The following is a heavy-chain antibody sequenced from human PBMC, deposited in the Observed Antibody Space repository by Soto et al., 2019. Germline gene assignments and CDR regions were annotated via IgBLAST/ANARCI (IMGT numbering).Heavy chain of an antibody. J-gene: IGHJ6*03. CDR3: ARGGVVVPAAHLDYYYYYYMDV. CDR1: GGTFSSYA. V-gene: IGHV1-18*01. D-gene: IGHD2-2*01. CDR2: ISANIGTT. Sequence: ASVKVSCKASGGTFSSYAISWVRQAPGQGLEWMGWISANIGTTNYAQKLQGRVTMTTDTSTSTAYMELRSLRSDDTAVYYCARGGVVVPAAHLDYYYYYYMDVWGKGTTVTVSS.